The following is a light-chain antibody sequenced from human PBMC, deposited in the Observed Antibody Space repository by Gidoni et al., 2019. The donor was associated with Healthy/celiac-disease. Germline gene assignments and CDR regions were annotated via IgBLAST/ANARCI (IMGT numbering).Light chain of an antibody. V-gene: IGKV1-5*03. CDR3: QQYNSYPLT. Sequence: MTSSPSTLSASVGDRVTITCRASQSISSWLAWYQQKPGKAPKLLIYKASSLESGVPSRFSGSGSGTEFTLTISSLQPDDFATYYCQQYNSYPLTFGQGTKLEIK. CDR1: QSISSW. CDR2: KAS. J-gene: IGKJ2*01.